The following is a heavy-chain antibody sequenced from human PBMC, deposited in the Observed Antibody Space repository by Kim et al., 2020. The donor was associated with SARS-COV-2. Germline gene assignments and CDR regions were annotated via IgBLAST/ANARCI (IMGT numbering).Heavy chain of an antibody. CDR3: ARGVAAAGPRGVGYFDY. D-gene: IGHD6-13*01. V-gene: IGHV3-33*01. CDR2: IWYDGSNK. CDR1: GFTFSSYG. Sequence: GGSLRLSCAASGFTFSSYGMHWVRQAPGKGLEWVAVIWYDGSNKYYADSVKGRFTISRDNSKNTLYLQMNSLRAEDTAVYYCARGVAAAGPRGVGYFDYWGQGTLVTVSS. J-gene: IGHJ4*02.